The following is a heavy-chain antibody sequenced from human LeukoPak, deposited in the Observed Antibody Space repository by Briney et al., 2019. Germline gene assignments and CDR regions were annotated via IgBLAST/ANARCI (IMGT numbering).Heavy chain of an antibody. J-gene: IGHJ4*02. CDR1: GGSISSGSYY. V-gene: IGHV4-61*02. D-gene: IGHD1-1*01. CDR3: ARAHYGTAPPAGGL. Sequence: PSQTLSLTCTVSGGSISSGSYYWSWIRQPAGKGLEWIGRIYTSGSTNYNPSLKSRVTISVDTSKSQFSLKLRSVTAADTAVYYCARAHYGTAPPAGGLWGQGTLVTVSS. CDR2: IYTSGST.